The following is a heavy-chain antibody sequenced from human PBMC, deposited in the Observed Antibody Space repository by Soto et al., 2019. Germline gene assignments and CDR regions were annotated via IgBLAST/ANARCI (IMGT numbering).Heavy chain of an antibody. V-gene: IGHV1-46*01. J-gene: IGHJ4*02. CDR1: GYTFTSYY. D-gene: IGHD3-22*01. CDR3: ARGHYDSSVVKSGFDY. CDR2: INPSGGST. Sequence: QVQLVQSGAEVKKPGASVKVSCKASGYTFTSYYMHWVRQAPGQGLEWMGIINPSGGSTSYAQKLQGRVTMTRDTSTSTVYMELSSLRSEDTAVYYCARGHYDSSVVKSGFDYWGQGTLVTVSS.